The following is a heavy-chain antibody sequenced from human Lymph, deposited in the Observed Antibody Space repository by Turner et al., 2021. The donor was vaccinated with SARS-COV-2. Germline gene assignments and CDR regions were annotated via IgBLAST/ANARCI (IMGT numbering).Heavy chain of an antibody. D-gene: IGHD3-10*01. CDR3: ARCVGGFGELGYYYYYGMDV. V-gene: IGHV1-69*10. CDR2: IFPILSIA. CDR1: GGHFSSYA. Sequence: QVQLVQSGAEVKKPGSSVKVSCKASGGHFSSYAISWVRQAPGQGLEWMGGIFPILSIATYAQKCQGRVTIPADKSTSTAYMELSSLRSEDTAVFYCARCVGGFGELGYYYYYGMDVWGQGTTVTVSS. J-gene: IGHJ6*02.